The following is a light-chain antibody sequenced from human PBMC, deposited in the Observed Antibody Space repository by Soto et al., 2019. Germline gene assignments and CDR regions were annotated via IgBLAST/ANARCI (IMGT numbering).Light chain of an antibody. J-gene: IGLJ1*01. CDR1: SSDVGANNY. Sequence: QSALTQPASVSGPPGQSITISCTGTSSDVGANNYVSWYQHHPGKAPRLVIYDVTNRPSGISDRFSGSKSGNTASLTISGLLAEDEADYYCTSYTSTSTYVFGTGTKLTVL. V-gene: IGLV2-14*01. CDR3: TSYTSTSTYV. CDR2: DVT.